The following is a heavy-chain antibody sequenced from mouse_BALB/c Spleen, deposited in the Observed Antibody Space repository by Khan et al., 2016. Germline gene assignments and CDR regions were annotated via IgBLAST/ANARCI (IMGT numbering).Heavy chain of an antibody. CDR1: GYAFSSYW. J-gene: IGHJ4*01. D-gene: IGHD1-1*01. V-gene: IGHV1-80*01. CDR3: ARGGVITGYYAMDC. CDR2: IYPGDGDT. Sequence: QVQLQQSGAELVRPGSSVKISCKASGYAFSSYWMNWVKQRPGQGLEWIGQIYPGDGDTNYNGKFKGKATLTADKSSSTAYMQLSSLTSEDSAVYFCARGGVITGYYAMDCWGQGTSVTVAS.